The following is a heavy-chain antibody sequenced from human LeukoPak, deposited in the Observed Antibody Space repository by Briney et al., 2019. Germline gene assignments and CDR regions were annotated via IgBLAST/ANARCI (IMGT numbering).Heavy chain of an antibody. Sequence: SETLSLTCTVSGGSITSTGYYWGWVRQPPGKGLEWIGSIYYSGSSYYSPSLRSRVTISVDKAKNQFSLNLNSVTAADTAVYYCARDAAAGYSLAYWGQGTLVTVSS. CDR2: IYYSGSS. J-gene: IGHJ4*02. D-gene: IGHD6-13*01. V-gene: IGHV4-39*07. CDR3: ARDAAAGYSLAY. CDR1: GGSITSTGYY.